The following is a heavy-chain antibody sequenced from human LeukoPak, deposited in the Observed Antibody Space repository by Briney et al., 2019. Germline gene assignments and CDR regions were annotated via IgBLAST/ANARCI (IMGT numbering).Heavy chain of an antibody. V-gene: IGHV3-13*04. CDR3: VRGSMVRGLYSFDY. D-gene: IGHD3-10*01. J-gene: IGHJ4*02. Sequence: PGGSLRLSCAASGFTFSRCDMHWVRQVTGKGLEWVSGIGTAGDTYYPASVKGRFTISREDAKNSLYLQMNSLRAGDTAVYYCVRGSMVRGLYSFDYWGQGTLVTVSS. CDR2: IGTAGDT. CDR1: GFTFSRCD.